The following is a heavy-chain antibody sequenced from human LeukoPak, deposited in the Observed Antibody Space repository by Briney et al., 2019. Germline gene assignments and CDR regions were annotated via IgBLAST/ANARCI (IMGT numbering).Heavy chain of an antibody. D-gene: IGHD2-15*01. CDR2: IYYSGST. CDR3: ARGVVAAPQTFDY. J-gene: IGHJ4*02. CDR1: SDSVSGFY. V-gene: IGHV4-59*02. Sequence: SETLSLTCTVSSDSVSGFYWSWIRQPPGKGLEWIGYIYYSGSTNYNPSLKSRVTISVDTSKNQFSLRLSSVTAADTALYYCARGVVAAPQTFDYWGQGTLVTVSS.